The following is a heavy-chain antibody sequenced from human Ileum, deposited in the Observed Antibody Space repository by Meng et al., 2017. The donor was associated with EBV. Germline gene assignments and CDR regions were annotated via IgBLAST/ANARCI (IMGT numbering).Heavy chain of an antibody. CDR1: GLTFSKQI. CDR2: ISSENYT. J-gene: IGHJ4*02. Sequence: QGKVVEFGGVVVQPGRSLSLSCVVSGLTFSKQIIHWIRQAPGEGLDWVAVISSENYTYYSDSVKGRFTITRDNSANTVYLQMDNLGPQDTALYFCTRQGQDLWGQGTLVTVSS. V-gene: IGHV3-30*03. D-gene: IGHD2-15*01. CDR3: TRQGQDL.